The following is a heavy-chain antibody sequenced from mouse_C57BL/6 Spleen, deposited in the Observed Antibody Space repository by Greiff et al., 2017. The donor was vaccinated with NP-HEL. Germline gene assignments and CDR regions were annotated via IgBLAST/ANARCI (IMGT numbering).Heavy chain of an antibody. CDR3: ARGGDSNFYYAMDY. D-gene: IGHD2-5*01. CDR2: IYPSDSET. Sequence: VQLQQPGAELVRPGSSVKLSCKASGYTFTSYWMDWVKQRPGQGLEWIGNIYPSDSETHYNQKFKDKATLTVDKSSSTAYMQLSSLTSEDSAVYYCARGGDSNFYYAMDYWGQGTSVTVSS. CDR1: GYTFTSYW. J-gene: IGHJ4*01. V-gene: IGHV1-61*01.